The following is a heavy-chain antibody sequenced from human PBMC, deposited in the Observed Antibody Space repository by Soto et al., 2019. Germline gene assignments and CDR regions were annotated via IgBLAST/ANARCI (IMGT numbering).Heavy chain of an antibody. CDR2: IYPGDSDT. CDR1: GYSFTSYW. V-gene: IGHV5-51*01. J-gene: IGHJ2*01. CDR3: ASQASRYFDSYWYFDL. D-gene: IGHD3-9*01. Sequence: GESLKISCRGSGYSFTSYWIGWVRQMPGKGLEWMGIIYPGDSDTRYSPSFQGQVTISADKSISTAYLQWSSLKASDTAMYYCASQASRYFDSYWYFDLWGRGTLVTVS.